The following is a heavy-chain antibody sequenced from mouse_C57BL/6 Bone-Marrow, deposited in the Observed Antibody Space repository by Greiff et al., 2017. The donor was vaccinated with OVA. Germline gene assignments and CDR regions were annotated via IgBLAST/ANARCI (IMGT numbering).Heavy chain of an antibody. J-gene: IGHJ3*01. D-gene: IGHD1-2*01. Sequence: QVQLQQSGAELARSGASVKMSCKASGYTFTSYTMHWVKQRPGQGLEWIGYINPSSGYTKYNQKFKDKATLTADKSSSTAYMQLSSLTSEDSAVYYCARSLRRGFADWGQGTLVTVSA. CDR2: INPSSGYT. CDR3: ARSLRRGFAD. V-gene: IGHV1-4*01. CDR1: GYTFTSYT.